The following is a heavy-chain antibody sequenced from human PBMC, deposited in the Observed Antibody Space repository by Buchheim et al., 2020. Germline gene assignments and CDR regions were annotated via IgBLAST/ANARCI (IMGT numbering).Heavy chain of an antibody. CDR3: AKDRILGDYVWGSYRSDYYYYGMDV. CDR1: GFTFSSYA. J-gene: IGHJ6*02. Sequence: EVQLLESGGGLVQPGGSLRLSCAASGFTFSSYAMSWVRQAPGKGLEWVSAISGSGGSTYYADSVKGRFTISRDNSKNTLYLQMNSLRAEDTAVYYCAKDRILGDYVWGSYRSDYYYYGMDVWGQGTT. CDR2: ISGSGGST. D-gene: IGHD3-16*02. V-gene: IGHV3-23*01.